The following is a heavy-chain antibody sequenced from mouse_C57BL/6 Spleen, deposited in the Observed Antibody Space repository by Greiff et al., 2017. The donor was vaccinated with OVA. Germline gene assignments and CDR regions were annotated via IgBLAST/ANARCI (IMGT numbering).Heavy chain of an antibody. CDR3: VRWSPYYAMDY. Sequence: GGGLVQPKGSLKLSCAASGFSFNTYAMNWVRQAPGKGLEWVARIRSKSNNYATYYADSVKDRFTISRDDSESMLYLQMNNLKTEDTAMYYCVRWSPYYAMDYWGQGTSVTVSS. V-gene: IGHV10-1*01. CDR1: GFSFNTYA. J-gene: IGHJ4*01. CDR2: IRSKSNNYAT.